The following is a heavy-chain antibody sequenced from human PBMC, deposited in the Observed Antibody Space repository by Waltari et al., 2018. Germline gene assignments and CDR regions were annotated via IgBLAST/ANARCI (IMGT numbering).Heavy chain of an antibody. V-gene: IGHV3-53*01. J-gene: IGHJ3*02. CDR2: SYSGGSK. CDR3: ARRSPQYSYGFDDAFDI. CDR1: GFTVSSNY. D-gene: IGHD5-18*01. Sequence: EVQLVESGGGLIQPGGSLRLSCAASGFTVSSNYMSWVRQAPGKGLEGVSVSYSGGSKYYADSGKGRFTRSRDNSKNPLYLQMNSLRAEDTAVYYCARRSPQYSYGFDDAFDIWGQGTMGTGSS.